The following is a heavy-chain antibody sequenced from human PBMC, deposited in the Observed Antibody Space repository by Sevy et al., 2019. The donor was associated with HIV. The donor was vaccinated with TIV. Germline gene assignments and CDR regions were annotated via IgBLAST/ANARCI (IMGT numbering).Heavy chain of an antibody. CDR1: GYKVDMYG. Sequence: ASVKDSCKISGYKVDMYGIAWVRQAPGQGLEWMGWISTYNGNTNYAQNFQGRVTMTTDTSTSVVYMELGGLRPDDTAVYYCAGVTGMAVAGTGRYFDFWGQGTLVTVSS. D-gene: IGHD6-19*01. CDR2: ISTYNGNT. V-gene: IGHV1-18*04. CDR3: AGVTGMAVAGTGRYFDF. J-gene: IGHJ4*01.